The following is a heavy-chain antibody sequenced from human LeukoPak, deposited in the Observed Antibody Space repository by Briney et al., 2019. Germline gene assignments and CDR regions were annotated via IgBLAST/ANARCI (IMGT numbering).Heavy chain of an antibody. CDR1: GYTFTGYY. J-gene: IGHJ3*02. Sequence: ASVKVSCKASGYTFTGYYMHWVRQAPGQGLEWMGWINPNSGGTNYAQKFQGRVTMTRDTSISTAYMELSRLRSDDTAVYYCARRGAYWGSYPNDAFDIWGQGTMVTVSS. CDR2: INPNSGGT. V-gene: IGHV1-2*02. D-gene: IGHD3-16*02. CDR3: ARRGAYWGSYPNDAFDI.